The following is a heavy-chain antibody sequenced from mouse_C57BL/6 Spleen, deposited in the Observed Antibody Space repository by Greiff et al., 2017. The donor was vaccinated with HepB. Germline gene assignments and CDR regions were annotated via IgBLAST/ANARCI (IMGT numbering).Heavy chain of an antibody. J-gene: IGHJ4*01. CDR2: IYPGSGNT. D-gene: IGHD1-1*01. Sequence: VQLQQSGAELVRPGASVKLSCKASGYTFTDYYINWVKQRPGQGLEWIARIYPGSGNTYYNEKFKGKATLTAEKSSSTAYMQLSSLTSEDSSVYFCAISVYYGSTYYYAMDYWGQGTSVTVSS. V-gene: IGHV1-76*01. CDR3: AISVYYGSTYYYAMDY. CDR1: GYTFTDYY.